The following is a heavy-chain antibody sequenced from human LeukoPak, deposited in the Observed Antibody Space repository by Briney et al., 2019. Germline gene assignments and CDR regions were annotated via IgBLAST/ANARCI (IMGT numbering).Heavy chain of an antibody. J-gene: IGHJ4*02. CDR1: GGSISSGSYY. CDR2: IYTSGST. CDR3: ARGDNWNYFDY. D-gene: IGHD1-20*01. V-gene: IGHV4-61*02. Sequence: SETLSLTCTVSGGSISSGSYYWSWIRQPAGKGLEWIGRIYTSGSTNYNPSLKSRVTISVDTSKNQFSLKLSSVTAADTAVYYCARGDNWNYFDYWGQGTLVTVSS.